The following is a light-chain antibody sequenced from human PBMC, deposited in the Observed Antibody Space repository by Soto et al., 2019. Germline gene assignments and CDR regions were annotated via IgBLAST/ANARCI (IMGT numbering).Light chain of an antibody. J-gene: IGLJ2*01. Sequence: QSVLTQPPSVSGAPGQRVTISCTGSSSNIGAGYAVHWYQQLPGTAPKLLICGNSNRPSGVPDRFSGSKSGTSASLAITGLQAEDEADYYCQSYDSSLSGSVFGGGTQLTVL. CDR1: SSNIGAGYA. V-gene: IGLV1-40*01. CDR3: QSYDSSLSGSV. CDR2: GNS.